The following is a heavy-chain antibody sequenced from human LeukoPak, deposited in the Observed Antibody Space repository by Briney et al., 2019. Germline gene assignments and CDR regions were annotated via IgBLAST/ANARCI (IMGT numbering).Heavy chain of an antibody. V-gene: IGHV4-59*01. Sequence: SETLSLTCTVSGGSISSYYWSWIRQPPGKGLEWIGYIYYSGSTNYNPSLKSRVTISVDTSKNQYSLKLSSVTAADTAVYYCARGGRYYYDSSGYFDYWGQGTLVTVSS. CDR3: ARGGRYYYDSSGYFDY. CDR1: GGSISSYY. CDR2: IYYSGST. D-gene: IGHD3-22*01. J-gene: IGHJ4*02.